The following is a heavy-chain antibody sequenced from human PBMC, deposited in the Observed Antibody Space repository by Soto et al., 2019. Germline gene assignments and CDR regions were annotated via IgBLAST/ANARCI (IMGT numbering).Heavy chain of an antibody. D-gene: IGHD6-13*01. CDR3: AKGGPSSQWFDP. J-gene: IGHJ5*02. CDR1: GGSISSSSYY. V-gene: IGHV4-39*07. CDR2: IYYSGST. Sequence: SETLSLTCTVSGGSISSSSYYWGWIRQPPGKGLEWIGSIYYSGSTYYNPSLKSRVTISVDTSRNQFSLKMTSLTDADTAVYYCAKGGPSSQWFDPWGLGTLVTVS.